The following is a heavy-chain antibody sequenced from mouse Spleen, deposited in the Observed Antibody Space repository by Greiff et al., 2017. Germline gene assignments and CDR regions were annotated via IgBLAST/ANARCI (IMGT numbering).Heavy chain of an antibody. D-gene: IGHD1-1*01. J-gene: IGHJ4*01. CDR1: GYTFSSYW. Sequence: VQLQQPGAELVKPGASVKLSCKASGYTFSSYWMHWVKQRPGRGLEWIGRIVPDSGGTKYNEKFKGKATLTVDDPSSTAYMQLSSLTSADSAVLFCSRTMTTVVATEAKDHWGQGTSVTVSS. V-gene: IGHV1-72*01. CDR2: IVPDSGGT. CDR3: SRTMTTVVATEAKDH.